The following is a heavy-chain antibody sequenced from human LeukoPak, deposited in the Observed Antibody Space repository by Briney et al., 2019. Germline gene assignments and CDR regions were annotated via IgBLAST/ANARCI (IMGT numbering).Heavy chain of an antibody. J-gene: IGHJ5*02. CDR1: GFTLSSYA. CDR3: ARDLGYCSSTSCYDNWFDP. D-gene: IGHD2-2*01. V-gene: IGHV3-30*04. CDR2: ISYDGSNK. Sequence: GGSLRLSCAASGFTLSSYAMHWVRQAPGKGLEWVAVISYDGSNKYYADSVKGRFTISRDNSKNTLYLQMNSLRAEDTAVYYCARDLGYCSSTSCYDNWFDPWGQGTLVTVSS.